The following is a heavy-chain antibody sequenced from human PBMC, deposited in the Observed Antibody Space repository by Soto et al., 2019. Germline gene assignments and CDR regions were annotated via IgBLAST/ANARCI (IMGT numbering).Heavy chain of an antibody. Sequence: QVQLVQSGAEVKNPGSSVKVSCKASGGTFSSYAISWVRQAPGQGLEWMGGIIPISGTTNYAQKFRDRVTITADESTSTAYMELSSLRSDDTAVYYCGREGTTLIATTASDYWGQGTLVTVSS. J-gene: IGHJ4*02. V-gene: IGHV1-69*01. CDR2: IIPISGTT. CDR1: GGTFSSYA. CDR3: GREGTTLIATTASDY. D-gene: IGHD3-22*01.